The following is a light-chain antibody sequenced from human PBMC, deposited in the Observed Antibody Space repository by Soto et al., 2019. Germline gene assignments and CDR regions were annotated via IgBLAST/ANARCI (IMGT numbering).Light chain of an antibody. CDR3: QKYNSAPWT. CDR1: HGISNY. V-gene: IGKV1-27*01. CDR2: AAS. J-gene: IGKJ1*01. Sequence: DIQMTQSPSSLSASVGDRVTITCRASHGISNYLAWYQQKPGKVPKLLIYAASTLQSGVPSRFSCSGSGTDFTLTISILQPEDVATYYCQKYNSAPWTFGQGTKVEIK.